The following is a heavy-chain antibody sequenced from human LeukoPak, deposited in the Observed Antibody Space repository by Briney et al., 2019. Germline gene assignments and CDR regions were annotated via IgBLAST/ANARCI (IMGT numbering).Heavy chain of an antibody. CDR3: AKGSGWTGYLDY. Sequence: GGSLRLSCVASGFTFSSYGMHWVRQAPGKGLEWVSYISSSGSTIYYADSVKGRFTISRDNAKNSLYLQMNSLRAEDTALYYCAKGSGWTGYLDYWGQGTLVTVSS. CDR2: ISSSGSTI. CDR1: GFTFSSYG. V-gene: IGHV3-48*04. J-gene: IGHJ4*02. D-gene: IGHD3/OR15-3a*01.